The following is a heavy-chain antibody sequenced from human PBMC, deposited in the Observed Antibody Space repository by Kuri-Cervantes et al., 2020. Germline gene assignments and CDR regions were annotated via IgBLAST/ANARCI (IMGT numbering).Heavy chain of an antibody. CDR2: FSDNGSP. CDR3: ARGGWYGYYYYYMDV. CDR1: GVSISRYY. J-gene: IGHJ6*03. Sequence: SETLSLTCTVSGVSISRYYWSWIRQPPGKGLEWIGLFSDNGSPKYNPSLKSRVTMSVDTSKKQVSLKLNSVNAADTAVYYCARGGWYGYYYYYMDVWGKGTTVTVSS. V-gene: IGHV4-59*01. D-gene: IGHD6-19*01.